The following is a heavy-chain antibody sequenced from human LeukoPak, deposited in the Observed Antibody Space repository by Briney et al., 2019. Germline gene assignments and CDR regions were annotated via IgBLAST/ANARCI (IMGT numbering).Heavy chain of an antibody. CDR3: ARDTGYHTFDY. Sequence: GGSLRLSCAASGFTFSSYWMSWVRQAPGKGLEWVAQIKEDGTNKYYVDSVKGRFSISRDNAKNSLYLVMNSLRAEDTAVYYCARDTGYHTFDYWGLGTLVTVSS. CDR2: IKEDGTNK. V-gene: IGHV3-7*05. CDR1: GFTFSSYW. D-gene: IGHD5-12*01. J-gene: IGHJ4*01.